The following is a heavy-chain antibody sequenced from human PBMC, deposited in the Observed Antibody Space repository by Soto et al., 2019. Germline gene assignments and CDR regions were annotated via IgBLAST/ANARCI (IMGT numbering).Heavy chain of an antibody. CDR2: VILIFGTA. CDR3: ASLVVGATTTPSDFDS. CDR1: GGTFSSCA. V-gene: IGHV1-69*05. Sequence: GASVKVSCNAAGGTFSSCAISWVRRAPGQGLEWMGGVILIFGTANYAQKFQGRVPMTRDTSISTAYMELSRLRSDDTAVYDCASLVVGATTTPSDFDSWGQGTLVTVSS. D-gene: IGHD1-26*01. J-gene: IGHJ4*02.